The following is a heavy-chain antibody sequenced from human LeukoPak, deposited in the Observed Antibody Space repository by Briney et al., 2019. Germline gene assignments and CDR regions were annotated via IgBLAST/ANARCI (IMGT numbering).Heavy chain of an antibody. D-gene: IGHD4-17*01. V-gene: IGHV1-69*04. CDR2: IIPILGIA. Sequence: ASVKVSCKACGGTFSSYAISWVRQAPGQGLEWMGRIIPILGIANYAQKFQGRVTITADKSTSTAYMELSSLRSEDTAVYYCATDTVTTWFDYWGQGTLVTVSS. J-gene: IGHJ4*02. CDR1: GGTFSSYA. CDR3: ATDTVTTWFDY.